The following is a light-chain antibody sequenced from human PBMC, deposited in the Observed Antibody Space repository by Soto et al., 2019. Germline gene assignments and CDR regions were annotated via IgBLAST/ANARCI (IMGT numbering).Light chain of an antibody. CDR3: QTWGTGVG. CDR1: SGHSSYA. V-gene: IGLV4-69*01. Sequence: QSVLTQSPSASASLGASVKLTCTLSSGHSSYAIAWHQQQPEKGPRYLMKLNSDGSHSKGDGIPDRFSGSSSGAERYRTISSLQSEDEADYYCQTWGTGVGFGGGTKLTVL. J-gene: IGLJ2*01. CDR2: LNSDGSH.